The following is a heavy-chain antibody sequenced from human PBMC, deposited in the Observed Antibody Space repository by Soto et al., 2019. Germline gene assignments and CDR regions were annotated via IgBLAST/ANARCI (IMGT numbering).Heavy chain of an antibody. CDR1: GFTFSSYA. CDR3: AKESARGSGEFDY. D-gene: IGHD3-10*01. Sequence: QVQLVESGGGVVQPGRSLRLSCAASGFTFSSYAMHWVRQAPGKGLEWVAVISYDGSNKYYADSVKGRFTISRDNSKNTLYLQMNSLRAEDTAVYYCAKESARGSGEFDYWGQGTLVTVSS. CDR2: ISYDGSNK. V-gene: IGHV3-30-3*01. J-gene: IGHJ4*02.